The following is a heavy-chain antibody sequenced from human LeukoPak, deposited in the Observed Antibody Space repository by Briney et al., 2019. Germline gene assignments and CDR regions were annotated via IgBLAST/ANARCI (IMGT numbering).Heavy chain of an antibody. J-gene: IGHJ6*03. D-gene: IGHD5-12*01. CDR2: IIPLFDSP. CDR1: GGTFTFGTAG. CDR3: ARAYIVNTNGDYVYYYMDL. Sequence: GASVKVSCKASGGTFTFGTAGVTWVRQASGQRPEWLGGIIPLFDSPHYAPNFQGRLTITADRFSGVAYMDLSSLSSEDTAVYYCARAYIVNTNGDYVYYYMDLWGTGTTVTVSS. V-gene: IGHV1-69*06.